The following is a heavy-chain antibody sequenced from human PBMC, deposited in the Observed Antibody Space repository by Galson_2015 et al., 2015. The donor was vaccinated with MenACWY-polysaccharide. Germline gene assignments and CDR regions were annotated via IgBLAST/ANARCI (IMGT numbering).Heavy chain of an antibody. CDR1: GASISRSDW. V-gene: IGHV4-4*02. Sequence: AVSGASISRSDWWPWVRQPPGKGLEWIGEISRRGTTNYNPSLKSRVTISVDKSKNQFSLKLNSVTAADTAVYYCARKFDYWGQGSLVTVPS. J-gene: IGHJ4*02. CDR3: ARKFDY. CDR2: ISRRGTT.